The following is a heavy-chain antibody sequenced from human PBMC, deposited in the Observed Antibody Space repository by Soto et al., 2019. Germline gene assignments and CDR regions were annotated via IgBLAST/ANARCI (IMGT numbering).Heavy chain of an antibody. CDR2: IWYDGSNK. J-gene: IGHJ3*02. D-gene: IGHD1-26*01. CDR3: ARESVSGSYLGAFDI. Sequence: QVQLVESGGGVVQPGRSLRLSCAASGFTFSSYGMHWVRQAPGKGLEWVAVIWYDGSNKYYADSVKGRFTISRDNSKNTLYLQMNSLRAEDTAVYYCARESVSGSYLGAFDIWGQGTMVTVSS. CDR1: GFTFSSYG. V-gene: IGHV3-33*01.